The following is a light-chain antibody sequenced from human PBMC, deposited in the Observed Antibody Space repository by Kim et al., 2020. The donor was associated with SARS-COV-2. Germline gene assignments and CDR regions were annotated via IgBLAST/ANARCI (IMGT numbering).Light chain of an antibody. V-gene: IGLV3-1*01. J-gene: IGLJ2*01. CDR3: QAWNDTSAV. CDR2: QTA. CDR1: KLGTKF. Sequence: SYELTQPPSVSLSPGQTASIACSGDKLGTKFVNRYQQKSGQSPALVIYQTARRPSGTPERLSGSLSGNTATLTIRRTKTMDEADYFCQAWNDTSAVFGGG.